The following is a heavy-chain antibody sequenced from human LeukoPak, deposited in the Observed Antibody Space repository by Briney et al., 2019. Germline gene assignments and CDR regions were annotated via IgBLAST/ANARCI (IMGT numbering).Heavy chain of an antibody. CDR1: GGSISSYY. CDR2: IYYSGST. CDR3: ARGHYDSSGYYYVNFDY. J-gene: IGHJ4*02. D-gene: IGHD3-22*01. V-gene: IGHV4-59*01. Sequence: PSETLSLTCTVSGGSISSYYWNWIRQPPGKGLEWIGYIYYSGSTNYNPSLKSRVNISVDTSKNQFSLKLSSVTAADTAVYYCARGHYDSSGYYYVNFDYWGQGTLVTVSS.